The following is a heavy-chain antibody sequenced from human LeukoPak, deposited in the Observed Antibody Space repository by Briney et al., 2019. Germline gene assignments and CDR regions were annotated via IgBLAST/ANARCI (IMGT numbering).Heavy chain of an antibody. V-gene: IGHV4-34*01. CDR2: INHSGST. CDR1: GGSFSGYY. D-gene: IGHD3-22*01. CDR3: ARSHWGTPYYDSSGYRRTDYFDY. J-gene: IGHJ4*02. Sequence: SETLSLTCAVYGGSFSGYYWSWSRQPPGKGLELMWEINHSGSTNYNPSLKSRGTISVDTSKNQFSLKLRSATAAATAVYYCARSHWGTPYYDSSGYRRTDYFDYWGQGNLVTVSS.